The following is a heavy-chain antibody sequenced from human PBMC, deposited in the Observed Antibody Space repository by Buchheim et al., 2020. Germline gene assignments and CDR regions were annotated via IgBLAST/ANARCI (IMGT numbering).Heavy chain of an antibody. D-gene: IGHD2-15*01. CDR2: IRSKASGGTT. CDR1: GFTFGDYA. CDR3: TRSHGDCSGGSCYYYYGMDV. J-gene: IGHJ6*02. V-gene: IGHV3-49*04. Sequence: EVQLVESGGGLVQPGRSLRLSCTASGFTFGDYAMSWVRQAPGKGLEWVGFIRSKASGGTTEYAASVKGRFTISRDDSKSIAYLQMNSLKTEDTAVYYCTRSHGDCSGGSCYYYYGMDVWGQGTT.